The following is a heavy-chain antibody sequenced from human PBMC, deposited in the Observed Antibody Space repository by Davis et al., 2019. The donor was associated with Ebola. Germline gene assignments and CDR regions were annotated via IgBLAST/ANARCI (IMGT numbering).Heavy chain of an antibody. Sequence: GESLKISCAASGFTFADYYMSWIRQAPGKGLEWVSYISNRDGTIFYADSVKGRFTISRDNVKNSLFLQMNSLRAEDTAVYYCAGDSSGYNNERLYYTYYMDVWGKGTTVTVSS. CDR3: AGDSSGYNNERLYYTYYMDV. CDR2: ISNRDGTI. V-gene: IGHV3-11*01. CDR1: GFTFADYY. D-gene: IGHD3-22*01. J-gene: IGHJ6*03.